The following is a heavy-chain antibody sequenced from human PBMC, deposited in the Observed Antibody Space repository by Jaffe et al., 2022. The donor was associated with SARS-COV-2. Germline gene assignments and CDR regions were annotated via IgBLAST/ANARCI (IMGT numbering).Heavy chain of an antibody. CDR2: IIPILGIT. CDR3: ARDNGGYVLPY. J-gene: IGHJ4*02. D-gene: IGHD2-2*01. CDR1: GGAFISHS. Sequence: QVQLVQSGAEVKKPGSSVKVSCKASGGAFISHSITWVRQAPGQGLEWMGNIIPILGITNYAQRFQGRITITADESTRSAYMEMSSLTSDDTAIYYCARDNGGYVLPYWGQGTPVTVSS. V-gene: IGHV1-69*08.